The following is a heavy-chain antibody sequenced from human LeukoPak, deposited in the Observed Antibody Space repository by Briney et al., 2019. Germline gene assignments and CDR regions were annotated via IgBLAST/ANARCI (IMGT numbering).Heavy chain of an antibody. V-gene: IGHV3-74*01. CDR3: ARAGFLEWLPSPIYYYYYMDV. CDR1: GFTFSSYW. Sequence: GGSLRLSCAASGFTFSSYWMHWVRQAPGKGLVWVSRINSDGSSTSYADSVKGRFTISRDNAKNMLYLQTNSLRAEDTAVYYCARAGFLEWLPSPIYYYYYMDVWGKGTTVTVSS. D-gene: IGHD3-3*01. J-gene: IGHJ6*03. CDR2: INSDGSST.